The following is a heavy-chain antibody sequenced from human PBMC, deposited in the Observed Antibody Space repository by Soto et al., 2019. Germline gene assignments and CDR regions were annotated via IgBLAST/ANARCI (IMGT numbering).Heavy chain of an antibody. Sequence: HVQLVQSGAEVKKPGASVKVSCKASGYTFTTYGISWVRQAPGQGLEWMGWISTYNDITTYAQKLQGRVIMTTDRSTSTAYMELRSLRSDDTAVYYCAREGSGSYSGVWYFDYWGQGTLVNVSS. D-gene: IGHD1-26*01. CDR2: ISTYNDIT. J-gene: IGHJ4*02. CDR3: AREGSGSYSGVWYFDY. CDR1: GYTFTTYG. V-gene: IGHV1-18*04.